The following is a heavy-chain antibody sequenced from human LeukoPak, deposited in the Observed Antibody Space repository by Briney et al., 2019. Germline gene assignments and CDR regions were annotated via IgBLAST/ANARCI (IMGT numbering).Heavy chain of an antibody. CDR2: INPNSGGT. J-gene: IGHJ4*02. CDR1: GYTFTSYG. V-gene: IGHV1-2*02. D-gene: IGHD2-15*01. CDR3: ARDRSGRKIMVVAATVFGY. Sequence: ASVKVSCKASGYTFTSYGISWVRQAPGQGLEWMGWINPNSGGTNYAQKFQGRVTMTRDTSISTAYMELSRLRSDDTAVYYCARDRSGRKIMVVAATVFGYWGQGTLVTVSS.